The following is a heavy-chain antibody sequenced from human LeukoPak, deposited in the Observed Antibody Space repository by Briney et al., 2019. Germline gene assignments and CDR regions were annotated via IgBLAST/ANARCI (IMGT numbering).Heavy chain of an antibody. CDR3: ARGPEIYYDTSGFLDF. Sequence: GTLSLTCAVSGGSISSNNWWGWVRQHPDKGLEWIAYIYYSGSTYYNPSLKSRITTSLDTSKNQFSLKLSFVTAADTAVYYCARGPEIYYDTSGFLDFWGQGILVTVSS. J-gene: IGHJ4*02. V-gene: IGHV4-4*02. D-gene: IGHD3-22*01. CDR1: GGSISSNNW. CDR2: IYYSGST.